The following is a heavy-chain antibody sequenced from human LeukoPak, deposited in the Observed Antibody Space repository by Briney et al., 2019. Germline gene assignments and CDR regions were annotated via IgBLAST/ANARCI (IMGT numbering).Heavy chain of an antibody. CDR2: MNPNSGNT. V-gene: IGHV1-8*03. D-gene: IGHD3-3*01. CDR1: GYTFTSYD. J-gene: IGHJ4*02. Sequence: GASVKVSCKASGYTFTSYDINWVRQATGQGLEWMGWMNPNSGNTGYAQKFQGRVTITRNTSISTAYMELSSLRSEDTAVYYCARGRYYDFWSGYYTPLFDYWGKGTLVTVSS. CDR3: ARGRYYDFWSGYYTPLFDY.